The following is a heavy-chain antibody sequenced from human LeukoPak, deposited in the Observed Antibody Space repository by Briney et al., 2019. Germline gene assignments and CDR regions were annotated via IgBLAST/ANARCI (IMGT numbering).Heavy chain of an antibody. J-gene: IGHJ4*02. D-gene: IGHD5-18*01. Sequence: PSETLSLTCIVSGGSISSYCWSWIRQPPGKGLEWIGYIYYSGSTNYNPSLKSRVTISVDTSKNQFSLKLSSVTAADTAVYYCARRRYSYDYWGQGTLVTVSS. CDR3: ARRRYSYDY. CDR1: GGSISSYC. CDR2: IYYSGST. V-gene: IGHV4-59*01.